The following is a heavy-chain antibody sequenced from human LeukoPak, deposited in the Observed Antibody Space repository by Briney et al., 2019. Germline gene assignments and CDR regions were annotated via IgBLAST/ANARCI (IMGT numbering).Heavy chain of an antibody. CDR3: AKGGDPLIVVVTYQGTKFDY. Sequence: GSLRLSCAASGFTFSSYAMNWVRQAPGKGLEWVSAISGSGDSTYYADSVKGRFTVSRDNSKNTLYLHLSSLRAEDTAVYYCAKGGDPLIVVVTYQGTKFDYWGQGTLVTVSS. D-gene: IGHD3-22*01. V-gene: IGHV3-23*01. CDR1: GFTFSSYA. CDR2: ISGSGDST. J-gene: IGHJ4*02.